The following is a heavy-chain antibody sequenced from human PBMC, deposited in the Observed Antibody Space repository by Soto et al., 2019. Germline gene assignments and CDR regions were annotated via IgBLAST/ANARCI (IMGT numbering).Heavy chain of an antibody. D-gene: IGHD5-12*01. Sequence: QVQLVESGGGVVQPGRSLRLSCAASGFTFSSYAMHWVRQAPGKGLEWVAVISYDGSNKYYADSVKGRFTISRDNSKNTLYLQMNSLRAEDTAVYYCARDGPHSGYDLGWILYYCYGMDVWGQGTTVTVSS. CDR1: GFTFSSYA. J-gene: IGHJ6*02. V-gene: IGHV3-30-3*01. CDR3: ARDGPHSGYDLGWILYYCYGMDV. CDR2: ISYDGSNK.